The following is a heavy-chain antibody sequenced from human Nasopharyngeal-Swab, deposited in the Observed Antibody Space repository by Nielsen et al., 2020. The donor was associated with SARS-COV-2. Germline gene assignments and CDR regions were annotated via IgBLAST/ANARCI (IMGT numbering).Heavy chain of an antibody. CDR2: IIPILGIA. D-gene: IGHD5-18*01. CDR3: ARDFRDTAMVKEYGMDV. Sequence: SVKVSCKASGGTFSSYAISWVRQAPGKGLEWMGRIIPILGIANYAQKFQGRVTITADKSTSTAYMELSSLRSEDTAVYYCARDFRDTAMVKEYGMDVWGQGTTVTVSS. CDR1: GGTFSSYA. J-gene: IGHJ6*02. V-gene: IGHV1-69*04.